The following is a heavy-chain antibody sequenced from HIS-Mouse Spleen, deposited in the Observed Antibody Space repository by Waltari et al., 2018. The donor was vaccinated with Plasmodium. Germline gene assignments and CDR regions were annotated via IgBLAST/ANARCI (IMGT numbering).Heavy chain of an antibody. V-gene: IGHV3-21*01. CDR1: GITFSSYS. D-gene: IGHD1-7*01. CDR3: ARDHNWNYDY. Sequence: EVQLVESGGGLVKPGGSLRLSCAASGITFSSYSMNWVRQAPGKGLVGGSAISSSMSYKYYADSVKGRFTISRDNAKNSLYLQMNSLRAEDTAVYYCARDHNWNYDYWGQGTLVTVSS. J-gene: IGHJ4*02. CDR2: ISSSMSYK.